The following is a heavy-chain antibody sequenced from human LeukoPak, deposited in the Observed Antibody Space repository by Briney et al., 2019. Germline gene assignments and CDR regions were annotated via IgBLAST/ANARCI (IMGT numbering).Heavy chain of an antibody. CDR3: ARVEREQLVDYY. D-gene: IGHD6-6*01. CDR2: IYYSVSS. V-gene: IGHV4-30-4*08. CDR1: GGSISGGDYY. Sequence: PSQTLTLTCTASGGSISGGDYYWSWIRQPQGKGLVWIVYIYYSVSSTYKPSLKGRVTMSVDTSRNQCTLNLSSVTAADTAVYFCARVEREQLVDYYWGQGTLVTASS. J-gene: IGHJ4*02.